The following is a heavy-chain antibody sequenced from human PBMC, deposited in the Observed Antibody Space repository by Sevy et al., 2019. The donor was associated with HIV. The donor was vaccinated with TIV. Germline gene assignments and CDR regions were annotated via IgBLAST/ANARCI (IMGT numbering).Heavy chain of an antibody. J-gene: IGHJ4*02. Sequence: ASVKVSCKASGYTFINYDMQWVRQAPGQGLEWMALISPSSGLTTYAQKFQDRVTLTRDTSTNTVYMELSGLTSEDTAVYYCARLRSCGGASYIFDYWGQGALVTVSS. V-gene: IGHV1-46*01. D-gene: IGHD2-21*02. CDR1: GYTFINYD. CDR3: ARLRSCGGASYIFDY. CDR2: ISPSSGLT.